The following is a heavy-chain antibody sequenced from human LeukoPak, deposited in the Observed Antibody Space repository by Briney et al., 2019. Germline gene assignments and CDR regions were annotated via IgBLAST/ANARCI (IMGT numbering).Heavy chain of an antibody. Sequence: ASVKVSCTASGYTFTGHFMHWVRQAPGQGLEWVGWIDPNSGGTNYAQKFQGRVTMTRDTFITTAYMELSRLRSDDTAVYYCAREEGSGCSGWGQGTLVTVSA. D-gene: IGHD6-19*01. CDR3: AREEGSGCSG. J-gene: IGHJ4*02. CDR2: IDPNSGGT. V-gene: IGHV1-2*02. CDR1: GYTFTGHF.